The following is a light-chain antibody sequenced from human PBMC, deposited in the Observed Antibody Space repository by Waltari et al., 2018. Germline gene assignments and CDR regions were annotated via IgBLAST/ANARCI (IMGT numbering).Light chain of an antibody. CDR2: QDT. J-gene: IGLJ3*02. CDR1: HLGDRS. Sequence: SFELTQPSSVSVSPGQTASITCSGDHLGDRSVSWYHQKAGQSPMLVLYQDTKRPSGVPQRFFGSNSGNTATLTISGTQAMDEAVYYCQAWDSSTVLFGGGTKLTVL. CDR3: QAWDSSTVL. V-gene: IGLV3-1*01.